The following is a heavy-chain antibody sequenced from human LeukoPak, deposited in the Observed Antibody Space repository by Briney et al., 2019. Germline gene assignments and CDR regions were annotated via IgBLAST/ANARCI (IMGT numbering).Heavy chain of an antibody. CDR3: AVGYASGSQHLNLYYYYMDV. CDR1: GYTFTGYY. D-gene: IGHD3-10*01. V-gene: IGHV1-2*02. Sequence: ASVKVSCTASGYTFTGYYMHWVRHAPGQGLELMGWRNPNSGGTNYAQKFHARVTMTSDTSISTAYMELSRLRSDDTAAYYSAVGYASGSQHLNLYYYYMDVWGKGTTVTISS. CDR2: RNPNSGGT. J-gene: IGHJ6*03.